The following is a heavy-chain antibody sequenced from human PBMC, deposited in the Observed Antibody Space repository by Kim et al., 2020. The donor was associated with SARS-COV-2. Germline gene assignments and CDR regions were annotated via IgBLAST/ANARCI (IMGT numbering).Heavy chain of an antibody. V-gene: IGHV3-43*02. CDR2: ISGDGGST. J-gene: IGHJ6*02. CDR1: GFTFDDYA. CDR3: AKDIYGSGSYRMYYYGMDV. Sequence: GGSLRLSCAASGFTFDDYAMHWVRQAPGKGLEWVSLISGDGGSTYYADSVKGRFTISRDNSKNSLYLQMNSLRTEDTALYYCAKDIYGSGSYRMYYYGMDVWGQGTTVTVSS. D-gene: IGHD3-16*02.